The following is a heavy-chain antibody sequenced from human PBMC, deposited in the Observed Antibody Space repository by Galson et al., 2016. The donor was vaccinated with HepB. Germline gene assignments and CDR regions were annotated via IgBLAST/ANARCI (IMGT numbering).Heavy chain of an antibody. J-gene: IGHJ6*02. V-gene: IGHV1-18*01. CDR1: GYTFTSYG. Sequence: SVKVSCKASGYTFTSYGISWVRQAPGQGLEWMGWISAYNGNTNYAQKLQGRVTMTTDTSTSTPYMELRSLSSYDTAVYYCARRSSATLNDYYNGMDVWGQETTVTGSS. D-gene: IGHD5-12*01. CDR2: ISAYNGNT. CDR3: ARRSSATLNDYYNGMDV.